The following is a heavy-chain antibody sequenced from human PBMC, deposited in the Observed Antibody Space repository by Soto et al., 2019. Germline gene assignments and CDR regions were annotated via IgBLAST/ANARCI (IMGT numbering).Heavy chain of an antibody. CDR3: AKNPGYYYDSTGYHFDY. J-gene: IGHJ4*02. Sequence: GGSLRLSCAASGFTVRSTYMSWVRQAPGKGLEWVSVTYSGGSTYYADSVKGRFTISRDNSKNTLYLQMNSLRAEDTAVYYCAKNPGYYYDSTGYHFDYWGQGTLVTVSS. V-gene: IGHV3-53*01. CDR1: GFTVRSTY. D-gene: IGHD3-22*01. CDR2: TYSGGST.